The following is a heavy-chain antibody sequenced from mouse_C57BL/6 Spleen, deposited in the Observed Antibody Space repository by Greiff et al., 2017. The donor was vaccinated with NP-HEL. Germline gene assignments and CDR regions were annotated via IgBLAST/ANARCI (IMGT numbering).Heavy chain of an antibody. J-gene: IGHJ4*01. D-gene: IGHD1-1*01. CDR3: ARLVTTVVATDYYAMDY. CDR2: IDPSDSYT. CDR1: GYTFTSYW. V-gene: IGHV1-50*01. Sequence: QVQLKQSGAELVKPGASVKLSCKASGYTFTSYWMQWVKQRPGQGLEWIGEIDPSDSYTNYNQKFKGKATLTVDTSSSTAYMQLSSLTSEDSAVYYCARLVTTVVATDYYAMDYWGQGTSVTVSS.